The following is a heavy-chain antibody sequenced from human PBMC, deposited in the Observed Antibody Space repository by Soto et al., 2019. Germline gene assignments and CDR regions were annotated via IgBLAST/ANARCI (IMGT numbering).Heavy chain of an antibody. D-gene: IGHD5-18*01. CDR1: GYTLTDYY. J-gene: IGHJ4*02. CDR2: INPSGGS. Sequence: ASVKVSCKASGYTLTDYYMYWVRQAPGQGLEWMGIINPSGGSFYAQKFQGRVTMTRDTSTSTVYMELSSLRSEDTAVYYCARDRSPDTTLVRYSFAYWGQGTQVTVS. V-gene: IGHV1-46*01. CDR3: ARDRSPDTTLVRYSFAY.